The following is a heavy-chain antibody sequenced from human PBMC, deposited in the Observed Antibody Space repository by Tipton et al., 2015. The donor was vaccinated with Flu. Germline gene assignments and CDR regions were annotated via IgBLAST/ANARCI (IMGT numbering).Heavy chain of an antibody. CDR3: ARGFIALCDN. Sequence: QLVQSGGGLVQPGGSLRLSCAASGFTFSNYDMNCVRQAPGKGLEWISKITGNGLTKHYVDSVKGRFTNSRDNAKNSMYLQMNSLRAEDTAVYYCARGFIALCDNWGQGTLVTVSS. D-gene: IGHD6-13*01. V-gene: IGHV3-48*03. CDR2: ITGNGLTK. J-gene: IGHJ4*02. CDR1: GFTFSNYD.